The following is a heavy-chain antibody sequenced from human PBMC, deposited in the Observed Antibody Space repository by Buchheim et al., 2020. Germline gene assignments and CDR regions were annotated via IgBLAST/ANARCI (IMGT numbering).Heavy chain of an antibody. CDR2: INPSGST. D-gene: IGHD3-16*02. Sequence: QVQLQQWGAGLLKPSETLSLTCAVYGGSFSGYYWSWIRQPPGKGLEWIGEINPSGSTNYNPSLKSRVPISVDTSKNQFSLKLSSVTAADTAVYYCARGTSYYDYVWGSYRYSTNFDYWGQGTL. V-gene: IGHV4-34*01. J-gene: IGHJ4*02. CDR3: ARGTSYYDYVWGSYRYSTNFDY. CDR1: GGSFSGYY.